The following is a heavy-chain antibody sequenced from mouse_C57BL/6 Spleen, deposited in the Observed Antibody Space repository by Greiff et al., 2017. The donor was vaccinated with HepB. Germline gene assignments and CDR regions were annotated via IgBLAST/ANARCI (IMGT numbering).Heavy chain of an antibody. CDR2: ISDGGSYT. CDR1: GFTFSSYA. CDR3: ARDPDDYDEEDWYFDV. D-gene: IGHD2-4*01. J-gene: IGHJ1*03. Sequence: EVQLVESGGGLVKPGGSLKLSCAASGFTFSSYAMSWVRQTPEKRLEWVATISDGGSYTYYPDNVKGRFTISRDNAKNNLYLQMSHLKSEDTAMYYCARDPDDYDEEDWYFDVWGTGTTVTVSS. V-gene: IGHV5-4*01.